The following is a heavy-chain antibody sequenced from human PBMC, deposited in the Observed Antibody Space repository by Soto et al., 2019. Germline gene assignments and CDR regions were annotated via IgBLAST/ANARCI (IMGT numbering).Heavy chain of an antibody. CDR1: GFTFSSYA. J-gene: IGHJ4*02. CDR3: AKVPTEYSSSSEGY. D-gene: IGHD6-6*01. Sequence: GGSLRLSCAVSGFTFSSYAMSWVRQAPGKGLEWVSAISGSGGSTYYADSVKGRFTISRDNSKNTLYLQMNSLRAEDTAVYYCAKVPTEYSSSSEGYWGQGTLVTVSS. V-gene: IGHV3-23*01. CDR2: ISGSGGST.